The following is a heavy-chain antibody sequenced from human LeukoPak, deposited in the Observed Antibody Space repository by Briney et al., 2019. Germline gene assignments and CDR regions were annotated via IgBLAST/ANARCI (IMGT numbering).Heavy chain of an antibody. Sequence: GGSLRLSCAASGFTFSSYAMSWVRQAPGKGLEWVSIISGGGGSSTYYADSVKGRFTISRDNAKNSLYLQMNSLRAEDTAVYYCAREAGGWGYWGQGTLVTVSS. D-gene: IGHD6-19*01. CDR1: GFTFSSYA. CDR3: AREAGGWGY. V-gene: IGHV3-23*01. CDR2: ISGGGGSST. J-gene: IGHJ4*02.